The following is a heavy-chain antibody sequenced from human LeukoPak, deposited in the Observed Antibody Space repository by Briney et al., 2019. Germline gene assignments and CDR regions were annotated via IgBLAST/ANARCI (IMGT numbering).Heavy chain of an antibody. D-gene: IGHD5-12*01. J-gene: IGHJ4*02. CDR2: IYSGGST. CDR3: ARDSGYDSGLDY. Sequence: GGSLRLSCAASGFTFSSYAMSWVRQAPGKGLEWVSVIYSGGSTYYADSVKGRFTISRDNSKNTLYLQMNSLRAEGTAVYYCARDSGYDSGLDYWGQGTLVTVSS. V-gene: IGHV3-66*01. CDR1: GFTFSSYA.